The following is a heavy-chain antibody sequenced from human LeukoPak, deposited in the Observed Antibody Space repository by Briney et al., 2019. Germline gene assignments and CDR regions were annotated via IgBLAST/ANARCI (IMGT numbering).Heavy chain of an antibody. Sequence: KPSETLSLTCTVSGGSISSYYWSWIRQPPGKGLEWIGEINHSGSTNYNPSLKSRVTISVDTSKNQFSLKLSSVTAADTAVYYCARRWFGAFDYWGQGTLVTVSS. CDR3: ARRWFGAFDY. V-gene: IGHV4-34*01. CDR2: INHSGST. J-gene: IGHJ4*02. CDR1: GGSISSYY. D-gene: IGHD3-10*01.